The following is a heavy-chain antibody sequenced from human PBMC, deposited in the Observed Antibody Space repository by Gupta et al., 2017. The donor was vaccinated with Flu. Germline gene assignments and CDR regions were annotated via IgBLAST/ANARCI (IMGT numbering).Heavy chain of an antibody. CDR1: GFSLSTSGVV. D-gene: IGHD3-9*01. J-gene: IGHJ3*02. CDR3: AHISVSDILTGYYRNAFDI. Sequence: QITLKESGPTLVKPTQTLTLTCTFSGFSLSTSGVVVGWLRQPPGKALEWLALIYWDDDKRYSPSLKSRLTITKDTSKNQVVLTMTNMDPVDTATYYCAHISVSDILTGYYRNAFDIWGQGTMVTVSS. V-gene: IGHV2-5*02. CDR2: IYWDDDK.